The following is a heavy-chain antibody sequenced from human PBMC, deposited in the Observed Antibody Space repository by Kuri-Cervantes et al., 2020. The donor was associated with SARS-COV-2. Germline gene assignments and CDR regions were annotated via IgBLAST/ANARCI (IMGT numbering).Heavy chain of an antibody. CDR1: GFTFSSYS. D-gene: IGHD6-6*01. Sequence: GESLKISCAASGFTFSSYSMNWVRQAPGKGLEWVSYISSSSYIYYADSVKGRFTISRDNAKNSLYLQMNSPRAEDTAVYYCARREKTSSSSWFDPWGQGTLVTVSS. V-gene: IGHV3-21*05. CDR2: ISSSSYI. J-gene: IGHJ5*02. CDR3: ARREKTSSSSWFDP.